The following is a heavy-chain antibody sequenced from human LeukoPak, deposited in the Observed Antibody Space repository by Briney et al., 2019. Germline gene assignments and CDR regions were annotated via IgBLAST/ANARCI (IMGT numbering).Heavy chain of an antibody. CDR1: GGSISSGYY. D-gene: IGHD3-22*01. J-gene: IGHJ4*02. Sequence: SQTLSLTCTVSGGSISSGYYWSWIRQHPGKGLEWIGYIHYSGSTYYNPSLKSRVTISVDTSKNQFSLKLSSVTAADTAVYYCARDTSRYYYDSTGHFDYWGQGTLVTVSS. CDR3: ARDTSRYYYDSTGHFDY. V-gene: IGHV4-31*03. CDR2: IHYSGST.